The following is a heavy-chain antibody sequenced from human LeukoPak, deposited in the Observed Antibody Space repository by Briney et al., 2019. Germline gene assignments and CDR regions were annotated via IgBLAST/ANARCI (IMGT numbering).Heavy chain of an antibody. CDR3: ARTPPPGGYYDFWSGYQDYYYYMDV. CDR1: GYIFGDYG. Sequence: ASVKVSCKASGYIFGDYGIAWVRQAPGQGLEWIIAYYGSTNYAQKFQGRVTMTTDTSTKTASMELRSLRSEDTAVYYCARTPPPGGYYDFWSGYQDYYYYMDVWGKGTTVTVSS. D-gene: IGHD3-3*01. CDR2: IAYYGST. V-gene: IGHV1-18*01. J-gene: IGHJ6*03.